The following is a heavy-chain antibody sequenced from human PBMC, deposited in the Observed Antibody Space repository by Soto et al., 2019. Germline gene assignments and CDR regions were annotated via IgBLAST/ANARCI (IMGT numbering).Heavy chain of an antibody. CDR2: IYSGGST. D-gene: IGHD6-6*01. V-gene: IGHV3-53*01. CDR1: GFTVSSNY. CDR3: ARGPFSSSSGNYYYYYGMDV. J-gene: IGHJ6*02. Sequence: EVQLVESGGGLIQPGGSLRLSCAASGFTVSSNYMSWVRQAPGKGLEWVSVIYSGGSTYYADSVKGRFTISRDNSKNTLYLQMNSLRAEDTAVYYCARGPFSSSSGNYYYYYGMDVWGQGTTVTVSS.